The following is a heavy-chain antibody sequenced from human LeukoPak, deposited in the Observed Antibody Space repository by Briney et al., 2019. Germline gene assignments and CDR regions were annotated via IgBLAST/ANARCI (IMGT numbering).Heavy chain of an antibody. CDR2: ISGSGGGT. J-gene: IGHJ4*02. V-gene: IGHV3-23*01. Sequence: PGGSLRLSCAASGFTFSSYAMSWVRQAPGKGLEWVSAISGSGGGTYYADSVKGRFTISRDNSKNTLYLQMNSLRAEDTAVYYCAKAVAAAYQNLVDYWGQGTLVTVSS. D-gene: IGHD2-2*01. CDR1: GFTFSSYA. CDR3: AKAVAAAYQNLVDY.